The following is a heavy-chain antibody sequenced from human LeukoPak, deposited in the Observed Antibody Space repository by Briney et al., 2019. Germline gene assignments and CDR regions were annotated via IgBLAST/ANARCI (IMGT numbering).Heavy chain of an antibody. CDR3: AKDICSSTGCHEFDY. CDR2: IIPIFGTA. D-gene: IGHD2-2*01. CDR1: GGTFSSYA. V-gene: IGHV1-69*06. J-gene: IGHJ4*02. Sequence: SVKVSCKASGGTFSSYAISWVRQAPGQGLECMGGIIPIFGTANYAQKFQGRVTITADKSTSTAYMELSSLRAEDTALYYCAKDICSSTGCHEFDYWGQGTLVTVSS.